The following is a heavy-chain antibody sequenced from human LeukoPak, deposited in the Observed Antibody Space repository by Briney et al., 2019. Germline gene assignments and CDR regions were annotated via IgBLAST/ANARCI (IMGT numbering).Heavy chain of an antibody. D-gene: IGHD7-27*01. J-gene: IGHJ4*02. Sequence: ASVKVSCKASGYTFTSYYMHWVRQAPGQGLEWMGIINPSGGSTSYAQKFQGRVTMTRETSTSTVYMELSSLRSEDTAVYYCARDPSPPWVHWVYFDYWGQGTLVTVSS. CDR2: INPSGGST. V-gene: IGHV1-46*01. CDR1: GYTFTSYY. CDR3: ARDPSPPWVHWVYFDY.